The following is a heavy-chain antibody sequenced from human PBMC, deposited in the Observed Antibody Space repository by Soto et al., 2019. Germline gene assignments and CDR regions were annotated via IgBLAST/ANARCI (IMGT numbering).Heavy chain of an antibody. J-gene: IGHJ3*02. CDR2: IYYSGST. CDR1: GGSISSYY. Sequence: PSETLSLTCTVSGGSISSYYRSWIRQPPGKGLEWIGYIYYSGSTNYNPSLKSRVTISVDTSKNQFSLKLSSVTAADTAVYYCARGVVVVVPAAPSKAFDIWGQGTMVTVSS. V-gene: IGHV4-59*01. CDR3: ARGVVVVVPAAPSKAFDI. D-gene: IGHD2-2*01.